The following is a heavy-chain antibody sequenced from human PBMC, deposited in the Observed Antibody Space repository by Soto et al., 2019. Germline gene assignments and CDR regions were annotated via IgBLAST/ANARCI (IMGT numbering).Heavy chain of an antibody. Sequence: GESLKISCKGSGYSLTSYWIGWVRQMPGKGLEWMGIIYPGDSDTRYSPSFQGQVTISADESISTAYLQWSSLKASDTATYYCARFDTAMVPYQYKGMDVWGQGTTGTVS. J-gene: IGHJ6*02. V-gene: IGHV5-51*01. D-gene: IGHD5-18*01. CDR3: ARFDTAMVPYQYKGMDV. CDR1: GYSLTSYW. CDR2: IYPGDSDT.